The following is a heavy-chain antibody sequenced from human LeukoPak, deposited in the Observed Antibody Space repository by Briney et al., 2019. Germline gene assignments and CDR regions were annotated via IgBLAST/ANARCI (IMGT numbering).Heavy chain of an antibody. CDR2: ISYDGSNK. Sequence: GGSLRLSCAASGFTVSSNYMSWVRQAPGKGLEWVAVISYDGSNKYYADSVKGRFTISRDNSKNTLYLQMNSLRAEDTAVYYCARDLSVDGVTTVYYYGMDVWGQGTTVTVSS. CDR3: ARDLSVDGVTTVYYYGMDV. CDR1: GFTVSSNY. J-gene: IGHJ6*02. D-gene: IGHD4-11*01. V-gene: IGHV3-30-3*01.